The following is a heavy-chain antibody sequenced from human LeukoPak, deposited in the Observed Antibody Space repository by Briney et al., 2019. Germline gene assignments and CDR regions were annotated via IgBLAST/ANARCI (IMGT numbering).Heavy chain of an antibody. J-gene: IGHJ5*02. V-gene: IGHV1-18*01. D-gene: IGHD6-13*01. CDR1: VYTFTIYG. Sequence: ASVKVSCEPSVYTFTIYGTSCVREAPGRGVEWRGCISAYNDNTNSAQNLQSSVTMTADTSTSPAYMELRSLRSDDTAVYYCARAPSSSWYNWFDPWGQGTLVTVSS. CDR3: ARAPSSSWYNWFDP. CDR2: ISAYNDNT.